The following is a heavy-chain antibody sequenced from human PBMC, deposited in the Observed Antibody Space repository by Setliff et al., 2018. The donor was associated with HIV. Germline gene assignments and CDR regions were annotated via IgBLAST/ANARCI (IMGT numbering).Heavy chain of an antibody. D-gene: IGHD6-13*01. CDR2: ISGSGGST. J-gene: IGHJ4*01. CDR1: GFTVSCNY. CDR3: AKVGSTGWYYFDY. Sequence: GGSLRLSCAASGFTVSCNYMSWVRQAPGKGLEWVSIISGSGGSTYYADSVKGRFTISRDNSKNAVYLQMNSLRAEETAIYYCAKVGSTGWYYFDYWGHGTLVTVSS. V-gene: IGHV3-23*01.